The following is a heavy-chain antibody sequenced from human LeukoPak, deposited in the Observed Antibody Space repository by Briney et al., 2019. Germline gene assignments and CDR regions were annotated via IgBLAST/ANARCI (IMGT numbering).Heavy chain of an antibody. V-gene: IGHV3-30-3*02. D-gene: IGHD6-13*01. CDR1: GFTFSSYA. CDR3: AKNRIGSSWPFDY. Sequence: GGSLRLSCAASGFTFSSYAMHWVRQAPGKGLEWVAVISYDGSNKYYADSVKGRFTISRDNAKNSLYLQMNSLRAEDTAVYYCAKNRIGSSWPFDYWGQGTLVTVSS. CDR2: ISYDGSNK. J-gene: IGHJ4*02.